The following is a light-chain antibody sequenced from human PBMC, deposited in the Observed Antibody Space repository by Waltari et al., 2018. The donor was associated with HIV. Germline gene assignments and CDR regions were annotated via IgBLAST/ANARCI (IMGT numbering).Light chain of an antibody. CDR2: AAS. J-gene: IGKJ2*01. CDR3: QTYHSAPRT. V-gene: IGKV1-27*01. CDR1: QGISNY. Sequence: DIQITQSPSSLSASVGDRVTITCRASQGISNYFACYQQKPGKVPQVLIYAASTLQSGAPSRFSGSGSETDFTLTISSLQPEDVATYYCQTYHSAPRTFGQVTKLEIK.